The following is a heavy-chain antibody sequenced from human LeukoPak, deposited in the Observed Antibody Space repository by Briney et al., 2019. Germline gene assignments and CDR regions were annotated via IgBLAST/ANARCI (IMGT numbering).Heavy chain of an antibody. J-gene: IGHJ1*01. CDR2: TIPIFGTP. Sequence: GASVKVSCKASGGTFTNYAVSWGRQAPGLWLELMGGTIPIFGTPNYAQTFQGRVTIIADESTSTAYMELSSLRSEDTAVYYCARDSSEFRSLILHWGQGTLVIVSS. CDR3: ARDSSEFRSLILH. V-gene: IGHV1-69*13. CDR1: GGTFTNYA. D-gene: IGHD1-14*01.